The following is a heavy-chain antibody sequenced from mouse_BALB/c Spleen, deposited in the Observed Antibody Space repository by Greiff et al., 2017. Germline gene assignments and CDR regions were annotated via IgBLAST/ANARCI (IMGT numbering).Heavy chain of an antibody. CDR2: INSNGGST. V-gene: IGHV5-6-3*01. CDR1: GFTFSSYG. CDR3: ARDYGSLYYYAMDY. J-gene: IGHJ4*01. D-gene: IGHD1-1*01. Sequence: EVKLVESGGGLVQPGGSLKLSCAASGFTFSSYGMSWVRQTPDKRLELVATINSNGGSTYYPDSVKGRFTISRDNAKNTLYLQMSSLKSEDTAMYYCARDYGSLYYYAMDYWGQGTSVTVSS.